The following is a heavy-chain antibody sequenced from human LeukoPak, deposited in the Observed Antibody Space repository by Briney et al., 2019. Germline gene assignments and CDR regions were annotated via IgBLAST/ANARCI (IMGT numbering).Heavy chain of an antibody. CDR3: ARVSDVVVPAAKGWFDP. D-gene: IGHD2-2*01. CDR2: IYYSGST. CDR1: GGSISSYY. Sequence: SETLSLTCTVSGGSISSYYWSWLRQPPRKGLEWIGYIYYSGSTNYNPSLKSRVTISVDTSKNQCSLKLSSVTAADTAVYYCARVSDVVVPAAKGWFDPWGQGTLVTVSS. V-gene: IGHV4-59*01. J-gene: IGHJ5*02.